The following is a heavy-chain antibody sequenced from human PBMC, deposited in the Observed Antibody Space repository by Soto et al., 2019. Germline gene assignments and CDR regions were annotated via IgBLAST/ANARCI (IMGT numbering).Heavy chain of an antibody. CDR3: ATVLCSSGLYACRDAFDI. J-gene: IGHJ3*02. CDR2: FDPEDGET. V-gene: IGHV1-24*01. Sequence: ASVKVSCKVSGYTLTELSMHWVRQAPGKGLEWMGGFDPEDGETIYAQKFQGRVTMTEDTSTDTAYMELSSLRSEDTAVYYCATVLCSSGLYACRDAFDIWGQGTMVTVSS. CDR1: GYTLTELS. D-gene: IGHD6-19*01.